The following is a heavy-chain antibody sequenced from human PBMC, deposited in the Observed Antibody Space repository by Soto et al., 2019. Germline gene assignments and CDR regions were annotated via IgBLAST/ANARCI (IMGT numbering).Heavy chain of an antibody. CDR3: VREYYGSRVL. CDR2: ISDGGHNT. J-gene: IGHJ4*01. Sequence: EAQLLESGGGIVQPGGSLTLSCAASGFTFASYTMSWVRQAPGKGLQWVSYISDGGHNTYYADSVKGRCTLSRDDLLGTLYLQMTSLRAEDTALYFCVREYYGSRVLWGHGTLVTVSS. D-gene: IGHD3-10*01. V-gene: IGHV3-23*01. CDR1: GFTFASYT.